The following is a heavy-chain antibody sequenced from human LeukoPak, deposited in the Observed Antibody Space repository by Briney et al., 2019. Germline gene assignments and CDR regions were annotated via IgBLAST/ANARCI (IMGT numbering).Heavy chain of an antibody. D-gene: IGHD4-23*01. J-gene: IGHJ3*02. CDR3: ATLTGGDDAFDI. Sequence: ASVKVSCKASGYTFTGYYIHWVRQAPGQGLEWMGWINPNSGGSKYAQKFQGRVTMTRDTSISTAYMELSRLRYDDTAVYYCATLTGGDDAFDIWGQGTMVTVSS. CDR2: INPNSGGS. CDR1: GYTFTGYY. V-gene: IGHV1-2*02.